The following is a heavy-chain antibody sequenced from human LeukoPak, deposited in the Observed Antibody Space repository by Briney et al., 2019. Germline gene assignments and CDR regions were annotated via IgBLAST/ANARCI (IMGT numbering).Heavy chain of an antibody. V-gene: IGHV3-23*01. CDR3: AKDSLYSGSPDAFDI. D-gene: IGHD1-26*01. Sequence: GGSLRLSCAAPGFTFSSYAMSWVRQAPGKGLEWVSAISGSGGSTYYADSVKGRFTTSRDNSKNTLYLQMNSLRAEDTAVYYCAKDSLYSGSPDAFDIWGQGTMVTVSS. CDR2: ISGSGGST. CDR1: GFTFSSYA. J-gene: IGHJ3*02.